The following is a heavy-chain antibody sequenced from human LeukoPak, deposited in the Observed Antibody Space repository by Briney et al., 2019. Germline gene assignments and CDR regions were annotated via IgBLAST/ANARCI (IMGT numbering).Heavy chain of an antibody. D-gene: IGHD4/OR15-4a*01. CDR1: GFXFSSCG. CDR3: ARPQNSGAIMSFLIDS. J-gene: IGHJ4*02. CDR2: ISNDGSNQ. Sequence: GGSLRLSCAVSGFXFSSCGIHWVRQAPGKGLEWVAVISNDGSNQIYGDSVKGRFTISRDNSKNTLYLQMNSLRAEDTAVYYCARPQNSGAIMSFLIDSWGQGTLVTVSS. V-gene: IGHV3-30-3*01.